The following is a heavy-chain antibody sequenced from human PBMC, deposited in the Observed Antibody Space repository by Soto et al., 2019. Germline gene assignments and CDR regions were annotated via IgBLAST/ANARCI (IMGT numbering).Heavy chain of an antibody. J-gene: IGHJ4*02. CDR3: ARVYYDFWSGPYFDY. CDR2: INSDGSST. Sequence: EVQLVESGGSLVQPGGSLRLSCAASGFTFSSYWMHWVRQAPGKGLVWVSRINSDGSSTSYADSVKGRFTISRDNAKNTLYLQMNSLRAEDTAVYYCARVYYDFWSGPYFDYWGQGTLVTVSS. V-gene: IGHV3-74*01. D-gene: IGHD3-3*01. CDR1: GFTFSSYW.